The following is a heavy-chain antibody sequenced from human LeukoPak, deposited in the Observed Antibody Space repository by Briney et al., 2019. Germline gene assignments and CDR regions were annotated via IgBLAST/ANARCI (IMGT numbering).Heavy chain of an antibody. V-gene: IGHV4-34*01. CDR3: ARAVGIYGGNSEVDY. D-gene: IGHD4-23*01. Sequence: PSETLSLTCAVYGGSFSGYYWSWIRQPPGKGLEWIGEINHSGSTNYNPSLKSRVTISVDTSKNQFSLKLSSVTAANTAVYYCARAVGIYGGNSEVDYWGQGTLVTVSS. CDR2: INHSGST. J-gene: IGHJ4*02. CDR1: GGSFSGYY.